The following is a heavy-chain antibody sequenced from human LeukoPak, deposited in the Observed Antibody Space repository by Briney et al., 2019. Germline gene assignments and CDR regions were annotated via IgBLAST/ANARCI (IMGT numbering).Heavy chain of an antibody. CDR1: GYTFTSYG. V-gene: IGHV1-18*01. CDR2: ISAYNGNT. CDR3: ARVFFMTTVTARPPDY. Sequence: ASVKVSCKASGYTFTSYGISWVRQAPGQGLEWMGWISAYNGNTNYAQKLQGRVTMTTDTSTSTAYMELRSLRSDDTAVYYCARVFFMTTVTARPPDYWGQGTLVTVSS. D-gene: IGHD4-11*01. J-gene: IGHJ4*02.